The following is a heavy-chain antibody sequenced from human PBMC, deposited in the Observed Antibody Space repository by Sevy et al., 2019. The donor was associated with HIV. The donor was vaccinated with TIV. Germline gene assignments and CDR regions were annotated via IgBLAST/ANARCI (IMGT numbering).Heavy chain of an antibody. CDR2: IYYSGST. V-gene: IGHV4-39*01. CDR1: GGSISSSDYY. J-gene: IGHJ4*02. CDR3: ARHGSDSGSSPFDY. Sequence: SETLSLTCTVSGGSISSSDYYWGWIHQPPGKGLEWIGSIYYSGSTYYNPSLQSRVTISVDTSKNQFSLKLSSVTAADTAVYYCARHGSDSGSSPFDYWGQGTLVTVSS. D-gene: IGHD1-26*01.